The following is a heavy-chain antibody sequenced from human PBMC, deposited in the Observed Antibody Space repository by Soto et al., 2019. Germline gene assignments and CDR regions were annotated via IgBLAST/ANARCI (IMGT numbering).Heavy chain of an antibody. Sequence: QVQLQQWGAGLLKPSETLSLTCAVYGGSVSSGSYYWSWIRQPPGKGLEWIGEMSHSGGTHFNPSLKRRVTISVDTSQNQFSLKMSFVTAADTALYYCARVERGTATTVVDAFDIWGPGTMVTVSS. V-gene: IGHV4-34*01. CDR1: GGSVSSGSYY. CDR3: ARVERGTATTVVDAFDI. J-gene: IGHJ3*02. D-gene: IGHD1-1*01. CDR2: MSHSGGT.